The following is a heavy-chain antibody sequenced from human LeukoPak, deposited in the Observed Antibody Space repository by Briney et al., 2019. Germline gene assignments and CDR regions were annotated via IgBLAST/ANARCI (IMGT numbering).Heavy chain of an antibody. D-gene: IGHD2-2*01. CDR2: INHSGST. V-gene: IGHV4-34*08. CDR3: AVVPAANYGMDV. Sequence: GSLRLSCAASGFTFSNAWMSWVRQAPGKGLEWIGEINHSGSTNYNPSLKSRVTISVDTSKNQFSLKLSSVTAADTAVYYCAVVPAANYGMDVWGQGTTVTVSS. CDR1: GFTFSNAW. J-gene: IGHJ6*02.